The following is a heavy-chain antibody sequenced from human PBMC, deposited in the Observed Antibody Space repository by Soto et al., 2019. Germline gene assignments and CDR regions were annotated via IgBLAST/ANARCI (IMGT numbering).Heavy chain of an antibody. CDR2: IKEDGSEK. CDR3: ASTRGY. J-gene: IGHJ4*02. Sequence: EVQLVESGGDLVQPGGSLRLSCAASGFTFSGYWMKWVRQAPGKGLEWVATIKEDGSEKYYVDSVKGRFTISRDSAKNSVHLQMNSLRVEDTAVYYCASTRGYWGQGTLVTVSS. D-gene: IGHD3-3*01. V-gene: IGHV3-7*05. CDR1: GFTFSGYW.